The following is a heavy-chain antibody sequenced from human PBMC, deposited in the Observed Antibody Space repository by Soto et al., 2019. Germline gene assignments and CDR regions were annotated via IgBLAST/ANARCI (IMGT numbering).Heavy chain of an antibody. Sequence: GASVKVSCKASGYTFTSYGISWVRQAPGQGLEWMGWISAYNGNTNYAQKLQGRVTMTTDTSTSTAYMELRSLRSDDTAVYYCARDKARTRGYRYGIIIAYWGQGTLVTVSS. J-gene: IGHJ4*02. CDR2: ISAYNGNT. CDR3: ARDKARTRGYRYGIIIAY. CDR1: GYTFTSYG. V-gene: IGHV1-18*04. D-gene: IGHD5-18*01.